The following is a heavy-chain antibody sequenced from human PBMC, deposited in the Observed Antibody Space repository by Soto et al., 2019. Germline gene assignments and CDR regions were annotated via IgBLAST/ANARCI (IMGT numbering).Heavy chain of an antibody. J-gene: IGHJ4*02. CDR3: ARGDVVLPSATDY. V-gene: IGHV4-61*01. Sequence: PSETLSLTCTVSGGSVSSGSYYWSWIRQPPGKGLEWIGYIYYSGSTNYNPSLKSRVTISVNTSKNQCSLKLSSLTAADTAVYYCARGDVVLPSATDYWGQGTLVTFSS. D-gene: IGHD2-2*01. CDR1: GGSVSSGSYY. CDR2: IYYSGST.